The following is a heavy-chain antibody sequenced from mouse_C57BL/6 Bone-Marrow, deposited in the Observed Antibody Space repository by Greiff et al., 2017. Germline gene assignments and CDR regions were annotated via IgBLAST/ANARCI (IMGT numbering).Heavy chain of an antibody. CDR1: GYAFSSSW. D-gene: IGHD1-1*01. CDR2: IYPGDGDT. V-gene: IGHV1-82*01. Sequence: VHLVESGPELVKPGASVKISCKASGYAFSSSWMNWVKQRPGKGLEWIGRIYPGDGDTNYNGKFKGKATLTVDKSSSTAYMQLSSLTSEDSAVYFCARTRNYYGSSFAYWGQGTLVTVSA. CDR3: ARTRNYYGSSFAY. J-gene: IGHJ3*01.